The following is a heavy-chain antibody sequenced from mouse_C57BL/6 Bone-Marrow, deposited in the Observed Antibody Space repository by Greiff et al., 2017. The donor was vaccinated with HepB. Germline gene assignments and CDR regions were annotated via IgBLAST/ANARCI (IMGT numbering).Heavy chain of an antibody. J-gene: IGHJ4*01. CDR2: IDPENGDT. V-gene: IGHV14-4*01. CDR1: GFNIKDDY. CDR3: TTIYYGLYYAMDY. D-gene: IGHD2-1*01. Sequence: VQLKQSGAELVRPGASVKLSCTASGFNIKDDYMHWVKQRPEQGLEWIGWIDPENGDTEYASKFQGKATITADTYSNTAYLQLSSLTSEDTAVYYCTTIYYGLYYAMDYWGQGTSVTVSS.